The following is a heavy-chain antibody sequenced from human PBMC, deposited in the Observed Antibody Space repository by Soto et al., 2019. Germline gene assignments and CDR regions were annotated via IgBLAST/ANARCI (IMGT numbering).Heavy chain of an antibody. CDR1: GASLNSDY. CDR2: IYHMGGT. Sequence: QVQLQESGPGLVKPSETLSLTCTVSGASLNSDYWSWIRQSPGKGLEWIGYIYHMGGTDYNPSLKSQVTISIDKSKNQFSLNLRSVTAADTAVYFCARFTYKSGFNWFDPWGQGTQVTVSS. D-gene: IGHD5-12*01. CDR3: ARFTYKSGFNWFDP. V-gene: IGHV4-59*03. J-gene: IGHJ5*02.